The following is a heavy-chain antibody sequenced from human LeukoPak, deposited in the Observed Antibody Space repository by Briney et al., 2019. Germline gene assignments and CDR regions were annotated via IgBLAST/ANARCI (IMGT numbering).Heavy chain of an antibody. CDR3: ARQQAYSDYDRGLSLDY. Sequence: GGSLRLSCAASGFTVSSNYMSWVRQAPGKGLEWVSIIYRGGNTYYADSVKGRFTISRDNSKNTLYLQMNSLRAEDTAVYYCARQQAYSDYDRGLSLDYWGQGTLVTVSS. CDR1: GFTVSSNY. CDR2: IYRGGNT. J-gene: IGHJ4*02. D-gene: IGHD5-12*01. V-gene: IGHV3-53*01.